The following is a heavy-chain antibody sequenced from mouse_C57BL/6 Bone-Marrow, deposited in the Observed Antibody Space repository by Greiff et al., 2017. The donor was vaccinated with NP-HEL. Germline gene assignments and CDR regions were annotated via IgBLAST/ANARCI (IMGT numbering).Heavy chain of an antibody. D-gene: IGHD2-2*01. CDR3: ARRGYPAWFAY. Sequence: EVKVVESGGDLVKPGGSLKLSCAASGFTFSSYGMSWVRQTPDKRLEWVATISSGGSYTYYPDSVQGRFTLSSDNAKNTLYLQMSSLKAEDTAMYYCARRGYPAWFAYWGQGTLVTVSA. V-gene: IGHV5-6*02. CDR1: GFTFSSYG. J-gene: IGHJ3*01. CDR2: ISSGGSYT.